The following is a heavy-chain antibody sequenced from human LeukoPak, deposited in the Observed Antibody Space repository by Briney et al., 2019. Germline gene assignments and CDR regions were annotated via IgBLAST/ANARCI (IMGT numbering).Heavy chain of an antibody. CDR2: IRYDGSNK. CDR1: GFTFSSYG. CDR3: AKEGIHMHYYYMDV. J-gene: IGHJ6*03. D-gene: IGHD6-13*01. Sequence: GGSLRLSCAASGFTFSSYGMHWVRQAPGKGLEWVAFIRYDGSNKYYADSVKGRFTVSRDNSKNTLYLQMNSLRAEDTAVYYCAKEGIHMHYYYMDVWGKGTTVTVSS. V-gene: IGHV3-30*02.